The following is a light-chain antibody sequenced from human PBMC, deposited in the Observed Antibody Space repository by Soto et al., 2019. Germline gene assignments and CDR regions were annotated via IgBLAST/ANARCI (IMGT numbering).Light chain of an antibody. V-gene: IGKV1-5*01. CDR3: HQYYGYPYT. Sequence: DIQMTQSPSTLSASIGDRITITVRASQNINTWLAWYQQKAVRAPKVLIYDASSLESGVPSRISGSGSGTEFILTISSLQLDDFATYYCHQYYGYPYTFGQGTKLEIK. CDR1: QNINTW. J-gene: IGKJ2*01. CDR2: DAS.